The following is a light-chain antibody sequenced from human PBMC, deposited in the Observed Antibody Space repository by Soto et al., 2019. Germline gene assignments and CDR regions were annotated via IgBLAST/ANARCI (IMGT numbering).Light chain of an antibody. J-gene: IGLJ3*02. V-gene: IGLV2-11*01. Sequence: QSALTQPRSVSGSPGQSVTISCSGTSSDLGGYNYVSWYQHHPGKAPKLMIYDVTLRPSGVPDRFSGSKSGNTASLTISGLQAEDEAGYYCCSYAGSFTWVFGGGTKVTVL. CDR2: DVT. CDR1: SSDLGGYNY. CDR3: CSYAGSFTWV.